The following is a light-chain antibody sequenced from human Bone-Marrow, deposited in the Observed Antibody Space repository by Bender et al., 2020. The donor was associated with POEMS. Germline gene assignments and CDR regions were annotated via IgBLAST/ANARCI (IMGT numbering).Light chain of an antibody. Sequence: QSALTQPASVSGSPGQSITISCSGSNSDIGSYDYVSWYQQEPGKAPKIIIFDVSDRPSGISTRFSGSVSGNTASLTISGLQADDEADYYCCSYTLDTTFYVFGTGTKVTVL. CDR2: DVS. V-gene: IGLV2-14*03. CDR3: CSYTLDTTFYV. J-gene: IGLJ1*01. CDR1: NSDIGSYDY.